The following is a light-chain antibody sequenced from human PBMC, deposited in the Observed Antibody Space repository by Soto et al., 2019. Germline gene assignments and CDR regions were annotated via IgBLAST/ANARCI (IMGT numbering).Light chain of an antibody. CDR1: ISDISSYNY. V-gene: IGLV2-14*01. CDR3: SSYTATPTLVV. CDR2: EVT. J-gene: IGLJ2*01. Sequence: QSALTQPASVSGSPGQSITISCTGTISDISSYNYVSWYQQHAGKAPKLVIFEVTNRPSGVSSRFSGSKSGNTASLTISGLQAEDEADYYGSSYTATPTLVVFGGGTKVTVL.